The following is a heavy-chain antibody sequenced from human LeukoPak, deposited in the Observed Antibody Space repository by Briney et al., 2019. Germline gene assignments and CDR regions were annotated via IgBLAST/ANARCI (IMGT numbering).Heavy chain of an antibody. CDR2: IYYSGST. CDR1: GGSISSYY. J-gene: IGHJ4*02. D-gene: IGHD3-16*01. Sequence: SESLSLTCTVSGGSISSYYWSWIRQPPGKGLEWIGYIYYSGSTNYNPSLKSRVTISVDTSKNQFSLKLSSVTAADTAVYYCARDPGGPDPHFDYWGQGTLVTVSS. CDR3: ARDPGGPDPHFDY. V-gene: IGHV4-59*12.